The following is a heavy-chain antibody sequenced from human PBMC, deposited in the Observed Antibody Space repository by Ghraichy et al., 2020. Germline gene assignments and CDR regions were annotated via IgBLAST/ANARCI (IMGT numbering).Heavy chain of an antibody. J-gene: IGHJ6*02. V-gene: IGHV3-9*01. CDR2: ISWNSGSI. CDR3: AKDMYGGGYHYCMDV. CDR1: GFTFDDYA. Sequence: GGSLRLSCAASGFTFDDYAMHWVRQAPGKGLEWVSGISWNSGSIGYADSVEGRFTISRDNAKNYLYLQMNSLRPEDTGLYYCAKDMYGGGYHYCMDVWGQGTTVTVSS. D-gene: IGHD4-23*01.